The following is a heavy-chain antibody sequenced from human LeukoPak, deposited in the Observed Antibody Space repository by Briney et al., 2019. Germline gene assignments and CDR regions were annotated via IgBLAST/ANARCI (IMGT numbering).Heavy chain of an antibody. CDR3: AKDRYCSSTSCDAGYYYYGMDV. CDR1: GFTFSSHV. V-gene: IGHV3-23*01. Sequence: GGSLRLSCAASGFTFSSHVLTWVRQAPGKGLEWVSAISGSGGSTYYADSVKGRFTISRDNSKNTLYLQMNSLRAEDTAVYYCAKDRYCSSTSCDAGYYYYGMDVWGQGTTVTVSS. D-gene: IGHD2-2*01. CDR2: ISGSGGST. J-gene: IGHJ6*02.